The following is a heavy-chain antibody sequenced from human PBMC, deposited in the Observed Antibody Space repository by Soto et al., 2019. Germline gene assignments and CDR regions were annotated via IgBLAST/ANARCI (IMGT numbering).Heavy chain of an antibody. CDR1: GGSVNSDDYY. CDR3: AREYSNSPEAFDS. V-gene: IGHV4-61*08. D-gene: IGHD1-26*01. Sequence: SETLSLTCTVSGGSVNSDDYYWSWIRQPPGKGLEWIGYIYSTGRTNYNPSPMSRVTISLDTSRNQFSLKLSSVTAADTAVFYCAREYSNSPEAFDSWGQGTLVTVSS. J-gene: IGHJ4*02. CDR2: IYSTGRT.